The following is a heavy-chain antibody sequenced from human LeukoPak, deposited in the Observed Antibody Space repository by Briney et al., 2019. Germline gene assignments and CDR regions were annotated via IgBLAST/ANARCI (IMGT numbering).Heavy chain of an antibody. V-gene: IGHV3-66*01. CDR3: ARVSGTGYYGMDV. CDR1: GFTVSSNY. Sequence: GGSLRLSCAASGFTVSSNYMSWVRQAPGKGLEWVSVIYSGGSTYYADSVKGRFTISRDNSKSTLYLQMNSLRAEDTAVYYCARVSGTGYYGMDVWGQGTTVTVSS. CDR2: IYSGGST. J-gene: IGHJ6*02. D-gene: IGHD3-10*01.